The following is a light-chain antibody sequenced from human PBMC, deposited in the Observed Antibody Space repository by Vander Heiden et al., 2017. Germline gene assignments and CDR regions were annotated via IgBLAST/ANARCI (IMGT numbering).Light chain of an antibody. CDR1: QSVSSY. Sequence: DIVLTQSPATLSLSLGERATISCRASQSVSSYSACYQQKPGQAPRILIIDAANRAAGIPAEFSSSGSGADVTLTISSIEPEDYAVDYCRQRNNRPPLTFGEGTKVEIK. CDR2: DAA. CDR3: RQRNNRPPLT. V-gene: IGKV3-11*01. J-gene: IGKJ4*01.